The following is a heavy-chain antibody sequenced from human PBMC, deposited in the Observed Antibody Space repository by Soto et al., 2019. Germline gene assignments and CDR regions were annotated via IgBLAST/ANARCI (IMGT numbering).Heavy chain of an antibody. V-gene: IGHV3-33*01. D-gene: IGHD6-13*01. CDR3: ARASWGSSWYCLDY. CDR1: GFTFSSYG. CDR2: IWYDGSNK. Sequence: QVQLVESGGGVVQPGRSLRLSCAASGFTFSSYGMHWVRQAPGKGLEWVAVIWYDGSNKYYADSVKGRFTISRDNSKNTLYLPMNSLRAEDTAVYYCARASWGSSWYCLDYWGQGTLVTVSS. J-gene: IGHJ4*02.